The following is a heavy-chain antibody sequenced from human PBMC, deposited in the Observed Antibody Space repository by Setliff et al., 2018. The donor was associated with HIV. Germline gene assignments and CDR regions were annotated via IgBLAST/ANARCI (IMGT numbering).Heavy chain of an antibody. CDR2: ITHSRST. J-gene: IGHJ4*02. D-gene: IGHD6-19*01. CDR1: GGSFTDFY. V-gene: IGHV4-34*01. CDR3: ARGRKKTLAVSGNRYFDF. Sequence: PSETLSLTCAVSGGSFTDFYWTFIRQSPGKGLEWIGEITHSRSTTYDPSLKSRITVSVDTSKNQFSLKLTSVTAADMGVYYCARGRKKTLAVSGNRYFDFWGQGTLVTVSS.